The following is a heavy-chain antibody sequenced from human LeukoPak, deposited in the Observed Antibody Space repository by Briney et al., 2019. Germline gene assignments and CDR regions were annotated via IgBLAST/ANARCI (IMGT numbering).Heavy chain of an antibody. J-gene: IGHJ5*02. CDR2: MNPNSGNT. Sequence: ASVKVSCKASGYTFTSYDINWVRQATGQGLEWMGRMNPNSGNTGYAQKFQGRVTMTRNTSISTAYMELSSLRSEDTAVYYCARGSPDGDWFDPWGQGTLVTVSS. D-gene: IGHD1-14*01. CDR1: GYTFTSYD. V-gene: IGHV1-8*01. CDR3: ARGSPDGDWFDP.